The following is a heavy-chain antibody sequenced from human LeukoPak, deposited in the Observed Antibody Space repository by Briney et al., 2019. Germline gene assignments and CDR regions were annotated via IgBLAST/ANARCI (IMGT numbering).Heavy chain of an antibody. CDR1: GGSISSGGYY. D-gene: IGHD3-3*01. CDR3: ARGYDLWSGYYPRSLYCYGMDV. J-gene: IGHJ6*02. V-gene: IGHV4-31*03. Sequence: SETLSLTCTVSGGSISSGGYYWSWIRQHPGKGLEWIGYIYYSGSTYYNPSLKSRVTISVDTSKNQFSLKLSSVTAADTAVYYCARGYDLWSGYYPRSLYCYGMDVWGQGTTVTVSS. CDR2: IYYSGST.